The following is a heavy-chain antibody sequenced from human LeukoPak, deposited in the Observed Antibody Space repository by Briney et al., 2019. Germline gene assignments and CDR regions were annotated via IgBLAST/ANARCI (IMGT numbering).Heavy chain of an antibody. D-gene: IGHD2-8*01. J-gene: IGHJ4*02. Sequence: GASVKVSCKASGYTFTSYYMHWVRQAPGQGLEWMGLINPGIINSSGGRTSYAQKFQGRVTMTRDASTSTVYMELNSLTSEDTAVYYCARDHPHSTNGVCYFPGSKWGQGTLVTVSS. V-gene: IGHV1-46*01. CDR1: GYTFTSYY. CDR2: INSSGGRT. CDR3: ARDHPHSTNGVCYFPGSK.